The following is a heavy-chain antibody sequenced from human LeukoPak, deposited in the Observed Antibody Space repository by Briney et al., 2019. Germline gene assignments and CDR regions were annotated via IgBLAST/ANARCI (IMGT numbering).Heavy chain of an antibody. CDR3: AREGGYCSSTSCPEAFDI. D-gene: IGHD2-2*01. J-gene: IGHJ3*02. CDR2: IKQDGSEK. CDR1: GFTFSSYS. Sequence: PGGSLRLSCAASGFTFSSYSMNWVRQAPGKGLEWVANIKQDGSEKYYVDSVKGRFTISRDNAKNSLYLQMNSLRAEDTAVYYCAREGGYCSSTSCPEAFDIWGQGTMVTVSS. V-gene: IGHV3-7*01.